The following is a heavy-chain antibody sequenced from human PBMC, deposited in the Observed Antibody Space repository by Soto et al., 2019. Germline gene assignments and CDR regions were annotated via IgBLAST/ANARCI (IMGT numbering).Heavy chain of an antibody. CDR1: GFTVSSNY. J-gene: IGHJ6*02. CDR2: IYSGGST. V-gene: IGHV3-53*01. CDR3: ARDRADYYYYYGMDV. D-gene: IGHD3-10*01. Sequence: EVQLVESGGGLIQPGGSLRLSCAASGFTVSSNYMSWVRQALGKGLEWVSVIYSGGSTYYADSVKGRFTISRDNSKNPLYLQMNSLRAEDTAVYYCARDRADYYYYYGMDVWGQGTTVTVSS.